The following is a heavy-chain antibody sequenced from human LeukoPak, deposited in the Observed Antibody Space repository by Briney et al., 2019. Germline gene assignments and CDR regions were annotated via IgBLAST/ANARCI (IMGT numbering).Heavy chain of an antibody. CDR2: IIPIFGTA. CDR1: GGTFSSYA. Sequence: SVKVSCKASGGTFSSYAISWVRQAPGQGLEWMGGIIPIFGTANYAQKFQGRVTITADESTSTAYMELSSLRSEDTAVYYCARDNSIGDGYNLWGQGTLVTVSS. D-gene: IGHD5-24*01. CDR3: ARDNSIGDGYNL. V-gene: IGHV1-69*13. J-gene: IGHJ4*02.